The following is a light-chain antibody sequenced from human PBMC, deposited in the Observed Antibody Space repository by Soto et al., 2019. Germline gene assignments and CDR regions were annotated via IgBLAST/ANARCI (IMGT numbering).Light chain of an antibody. CDR1: QSVSSN. CDR2: GAS. V-gene: IGKV3-15*01. CDR3: QQYNNWPPGT. J-gene: IGKJ2*01. Sequence: EIVMTQSPATLSVSPGERATLSCRASQSVSSNLAWYQQKPGQAPRLLIYGASTRATGIPARFSGGGSGTAFTLTISSLQSEDFAVYYCQQYNNWPPGTFGQGTKLEIK.